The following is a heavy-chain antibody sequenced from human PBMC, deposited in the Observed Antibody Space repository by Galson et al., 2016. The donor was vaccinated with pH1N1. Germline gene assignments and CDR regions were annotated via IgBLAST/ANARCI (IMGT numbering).Heavy chain of an antibody. CDR1: GFSLSTSAVG. CDR3: AHREDGEFVVSIGT. CDR2: IFWNDDR. D-gene: IGHD4-17*01. Sequence: PALVTPTQTLRLTCTLSGFSLSTSAVGVGWIRQPPGKALEWLALIFWNDDRYYRPSLKNRLTTTKGTSENLAVLTLTNLDPVDTATYYCAHREDGEFVVSIGTWGQGALGTV. V-gene: IGHV2-5*01. J-gene: IGHJ1*01.